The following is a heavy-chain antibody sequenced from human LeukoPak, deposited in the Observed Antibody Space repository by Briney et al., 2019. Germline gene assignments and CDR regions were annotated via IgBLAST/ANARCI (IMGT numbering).Heavy chain of an antibody. CDR2: INSDGSEK. D-gene: IGHD6-13*01. Sequence: GGSLRLSCAASGFPFTSHWLSWFRQSPGRGLEWVAHINSDGSEKNYVDSVKGRFTISRDNSKNALYLEMNSLTTEDTAVYYCATAPLYSSSWYFRGYFDDWGQGTLVTVSS. CDR3: ATAPLYSSSWYFRGYFDD. J-gene: IGHJ4*02. V-gene: IGHV3-7*03. CDR1: GFPFTSHW.